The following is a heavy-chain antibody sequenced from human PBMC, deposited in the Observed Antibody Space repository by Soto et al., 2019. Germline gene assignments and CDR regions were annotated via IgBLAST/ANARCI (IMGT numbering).Heavy chain of an antibody. CDR1: SDSISRSHW. CDR3: ARGKRDFDWLFVHFDY. V-gene: IGHV4-4*02. J-gene: IGHJ4*02. D-gene: IGHD3-9*01. CDR2: IYYSGSV. Sequence: PSETLSLTCAVSSDSISRSHWLTWVRQSPGKGLEWLGDIYYSGSVYYNPSLRSRISISMDKSNNQFSLNLSSVTAADTAVYYCARGKRDFDWLFVHFDYWGKGTLVTVSS.